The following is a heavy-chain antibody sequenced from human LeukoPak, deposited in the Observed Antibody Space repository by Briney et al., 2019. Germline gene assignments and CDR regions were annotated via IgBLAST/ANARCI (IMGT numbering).Heavy chain of an antibody. V-gene: IGHV3-21*04. CDR3: ARAQWLATFDS. J-gene: IGHJ4*02. CDR2: ISSSSSYI. CDR1: GFTFSSYS. D-gene: IGHD6-19*01. Sequence: GGSLRLSCAASGFTFSSYSMNWVRQAPGKGLEWVSSISSSSSYIYYADSVKGRFTISRDNSKNTLYPQMNSLRAEDTAVYYCARAQWLATFDSWGQGTLVTVSS.